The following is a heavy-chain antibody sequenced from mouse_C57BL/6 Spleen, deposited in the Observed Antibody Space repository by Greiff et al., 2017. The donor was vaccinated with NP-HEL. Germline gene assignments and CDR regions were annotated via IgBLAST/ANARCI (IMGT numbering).Heavy chain of an antibody. Sequence: EVHLVESGGGLVQPGGSLSLSCAASGFTFTDYYMSWVRQPPGKALEWLGFIRNKANGYTTEYSASVKGRFTISRDNSQSILYLQMNALRAEDSATYYCARNYYGSSGFFAYWGQGTLVTVSA. CDR2: IRNKANGYTT. CDR1: GFTFTDYY. J-gene: IGHJ3*01. V-gene: IGHV7-3*01. CDR3: ARNYYGSSGFFAY. D-gene: IGHD1-1*01.